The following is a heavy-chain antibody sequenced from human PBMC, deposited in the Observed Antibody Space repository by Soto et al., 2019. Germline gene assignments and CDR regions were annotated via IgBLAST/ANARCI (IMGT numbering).Heavy chain of an antibody. J-gene: IGHJ4*02. CDR2: ITNSGKHT. V-gene: IGHV3-23*05. CDR1: GFTFSTYA. Sequence: GGSLRLSCEASGFTFSTYAMSWVRQAPGKGLQWISTITNSGKHTYYADSVKGRFTISRDTFTNTLYLEMNNLRAEDTAVYYCAKNYDLFTGAFDYWGQGKLVTVSS. CDR3: AKNYDLFTGAFDY. D-gene: IGHD3-9*01.